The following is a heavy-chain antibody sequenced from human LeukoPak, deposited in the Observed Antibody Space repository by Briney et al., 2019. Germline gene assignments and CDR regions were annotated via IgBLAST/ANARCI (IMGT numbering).Heavy chain of an antibody. CDR1: GYTFTSYG. CDR2: ISAYNGNT. V-gene: IGHV1-18*01. D-gene: IGHD3-22*01. CDR3: ARAPFYDSSGYFTVGRYFDY. Sequence: ASVKVSCKASGYTFTSYGISWVRQAPGQGLEWMGWISAYNGNTNYAQKLQGRVTMTTDTSTSTAYMELRSLRSDDTAVYYCARAPFYDSSGYFTVGRYFDYWGQGTLVTVSS. J-gene: IGHJ4*02.